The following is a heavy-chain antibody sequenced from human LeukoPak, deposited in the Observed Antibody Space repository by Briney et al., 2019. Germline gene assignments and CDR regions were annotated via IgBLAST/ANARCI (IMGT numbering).Heavy chain of an antibody. D-gene: IGHD3-3*01. CDR1: GYTFTGYY. CDR3: ARVTRVTIFGVIIPDAFDI. Sequence: ASVKVSCKASGYTFTGYYMHWVRQAPGQGLEWMGWSNPNNGGTNYAQKFQGRVTMTRDPSISTAYMELSRLRSDDTAVYYCARVTRVTIFGVIIPDAFDIWGQGTMATVSS. CDR2: SNPNNGGT. V-gene: IGHV1-2*02. J-gene: IGHJ3*02.